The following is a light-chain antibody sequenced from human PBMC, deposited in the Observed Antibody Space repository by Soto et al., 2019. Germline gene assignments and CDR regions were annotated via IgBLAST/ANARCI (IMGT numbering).Light chain of an antibody. CDR1: QSVLYSSNNKNY. CDR2: WAS. J-gene: IGKJ1*01. V-gene: IGKV4-1*01. Sequence: DIVMTQSPDSLAVSLGERATINCKSSQSVLYSSNNKNYLAWYQQKPGQPPKLLIYWASTRESGVPDRFSGRGSGTDFTLTISSLQAEDVAVYDCQQYYRVWTFGQGTKVEIK. CDR3: QQYYRVWT.